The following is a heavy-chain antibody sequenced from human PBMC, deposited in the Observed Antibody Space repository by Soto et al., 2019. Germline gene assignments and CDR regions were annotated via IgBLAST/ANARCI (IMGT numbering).Heavy chain of an antibody. CDR1: GGSFSGYY. V-gene: IGHV4-34*01. CDR3: ARGRGEAARPSV. Sequence: QVQLQQWGAGLLKPSETLSLTCAVYGGSFSGYYWSWIRQPPGKGLEWIGEINHSGSTNYDPSLKSRVTLSVDTSKNQFSLKLSSVTAADTAVYYCARGRGEAARPSVWGQGTLVTVSS. D-gene: IGHD6-6*01. CDR2: INHSGST. J-gene: IGHJ4*02.